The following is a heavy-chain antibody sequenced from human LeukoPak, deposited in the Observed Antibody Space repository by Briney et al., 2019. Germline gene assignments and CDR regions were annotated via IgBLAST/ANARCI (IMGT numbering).Heavy chain of an antibody. CDR1: GGSISSGSYY. CDR3: AREGARWEPSFSAFDI. CDR2: IYYSGST. V-gene: IGHV4-61*01. D-gene: IGHD1-26*01. Sequence: PSETLSLTCTVSGGSISSGSYYWSWIRQPPGKGLEWIGYIYYSGSTSYNPSLKSRVTISVDTSKNQFSLKLGSVTAADTAVYYCAREGARWEPSFSAFDIWAKGQWSPSL. J-gene: IGHJ3*02.